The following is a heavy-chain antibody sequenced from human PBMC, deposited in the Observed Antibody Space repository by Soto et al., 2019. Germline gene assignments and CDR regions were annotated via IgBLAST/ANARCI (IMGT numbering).Heavy chain of an antibody. CDR1: GFSFSLYW. D-gene: IGHD1-26*01. Sequence: WGSLRLSCAASGFSFSLYWMHWVRQAPGKGLVWVSRINGDGSDTSYGDSVKGRFTTSRDNAKNTLYLHMNSLGAEDTAVYYCARDFGEVGATAVYDIWGQGTMVTVSS. J-gene: IGHJ3*02. CDR2: INGDGSDT. CDR3: ARDFGEVGATAVYDI. V-gene: IGHV3-74*01.